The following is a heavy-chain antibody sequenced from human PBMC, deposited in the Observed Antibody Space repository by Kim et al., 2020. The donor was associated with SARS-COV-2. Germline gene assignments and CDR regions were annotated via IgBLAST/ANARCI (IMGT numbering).Heavy chain of an antibody. V-gene: IGHV4-31*03. J-gene: IGHJ4*02. CDR2: IYYSGST. CDR1: GGSISSGGYY. CDR3: ARGVRAEDYDYVWGPVYYFDY. Sequence: SETLSLTCTVSGGSISSGGYYWSWIRQHPGKGLEWIGYIYYSGSTYYNPSLKSRVTISVDTSKNQFSLKLSSVTAADTAVYYCARGVRAEDYDYVWGPVYYFDYWGQGTLVTVSS. D-gene: IGHD3-16*01.